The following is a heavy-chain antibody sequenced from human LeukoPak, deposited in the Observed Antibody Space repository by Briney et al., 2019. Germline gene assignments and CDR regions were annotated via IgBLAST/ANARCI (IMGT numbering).Heavy chain of an antibody. J-gene: IGHJ4*02. Sequence: GGSLRLSCAASGFTFSNFWMHWVRQTPGKGLVWVSRIDSDGSSTAYADSVKGRFTISRDNAKNSLYLQMNSLRAEDTAVYYCATRRAMVRWGQGTLVTVSS. V-gene: IGHV3-74*01. CDR1: GFTFSNFW. CDR3: ATRRAMVR. D-gene: IGHD3-10*01. CDR2: IDSDGSST.